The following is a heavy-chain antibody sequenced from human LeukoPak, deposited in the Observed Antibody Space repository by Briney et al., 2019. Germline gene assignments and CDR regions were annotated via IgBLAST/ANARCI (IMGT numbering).Heavy chain of an antibody. CDR3: ARARGATTGGLDY. V-gene: IGHV5-51*01. D-gene: IGHD1-26*01. CDR2: IYPGDSDT. CDR1: GYSFTNYW. Sequence: GESLKISCKGSGYSFTNYWIGWVRQMPGKGLEWMGIIYPGDSDTRYSPSFQGQVTISADRSISTAYLQWSSLKASDTAMYYCARARGATTGGLDYWGQGTLVTVSS. J-gene: IGHJ4*02.